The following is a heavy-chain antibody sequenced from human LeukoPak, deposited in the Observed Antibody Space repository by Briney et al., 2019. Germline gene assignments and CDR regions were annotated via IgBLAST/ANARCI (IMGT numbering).Heavy chain of an antibody. V-gene: IGHV1-18*01. D-gene: IGHD5-12*01. CDR2: ISAYNGNT. CDR1: GYTFTSYD. Sequence: GASVKVSCKASGYTFTSYDISWVRQAPGQGLEWMGWISAYNGNTNYAQKLQGRVTMTTDTSTSTAYMELRSLRSDDTAVYYCARVSTLSWGYSGYEDYWGQGTLVTVSS. J-gene: IGHJ4*02. CDR3: ARVSTLSWGYSGYEDY.